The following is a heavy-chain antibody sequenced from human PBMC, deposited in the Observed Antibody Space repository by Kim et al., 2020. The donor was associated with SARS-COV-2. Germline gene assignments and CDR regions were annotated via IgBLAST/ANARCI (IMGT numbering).Heavy chain of an antibody. V-gene: IGHV1-69*13. CDR2: IIPIFGTA. D-gene: IGHD2-15*01. CDR3: ARDSYCSGGSCHPGYNWFDP. CDR1: GGTFSSYA. Sequence: SVKVSCKASGGTFSSYAISWVRQAPGQGLEWMGGIIPIFGTANYAQKFQGRVTITADESTSTAYMELSSLRSEDTAVYYCARDSYCSGGSCHPGYNWFDPWGQGTLVTVSS. J-gene: IGHJ5*02.